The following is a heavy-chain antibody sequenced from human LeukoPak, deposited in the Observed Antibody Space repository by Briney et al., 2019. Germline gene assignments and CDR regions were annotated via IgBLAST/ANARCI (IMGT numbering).Heavy chain of an antibody. Sequence: PSETLSLTCTVSGGSISNYYRSWIGQPPGKGLEGIGYIYYSGSTNYNPSPQSRVTISVNTSKNQFSLKLSSVTAADTAVYYCARDLPGGPFDPWGQGTLVTVSS. CDR1: GGSISNYY. CDR3: ARDLPGGPFDP. V-gene: IGHV4-59*01. D-gene: IGHD3-16*01. CDR2: IYYSGST. J-gene: IGHJ5*02.